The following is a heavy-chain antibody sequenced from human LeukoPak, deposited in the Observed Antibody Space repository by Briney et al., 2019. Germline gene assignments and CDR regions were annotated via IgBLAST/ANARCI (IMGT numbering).Heavy chain of an antibody. D-gene: IGHD6-13*01. Sequence: PSQTLSLTCTVSGGSISSGDYYWGWVRQSPGRGLEWIGYMYYSGSTYYNSSLKSRVTISIDMSKNQFSLKLSSVTAADTAVCYCARSIAAAGTNLFDPWGQGTLVTVSS. V-gene: IGHV4-30-4*08. CDR2: MYYSGST. CDR3: ARSIAAAGTNLFDP. CDR1: GGSISSGDYY. J-gene: IGHJ5*02.